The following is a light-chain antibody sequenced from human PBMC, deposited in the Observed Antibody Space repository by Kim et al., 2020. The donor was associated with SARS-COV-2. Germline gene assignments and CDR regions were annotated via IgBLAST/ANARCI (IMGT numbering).Light chain of an antibody. CDR2: DAS. CDR3: QQYDNFPLT. Sequence: ASVGDRGTITCQASQDITTYLNWYRQKPRKAPNLLIYDASNLETGVPSRFSGRGSGTDFTFTISSLQPEDIATYYCQQYDNFPLTFGGGTKVEIK. V-gene: IGKV1-33*01. J-gene: IGKJ4*01. CDR1: QDITTY.